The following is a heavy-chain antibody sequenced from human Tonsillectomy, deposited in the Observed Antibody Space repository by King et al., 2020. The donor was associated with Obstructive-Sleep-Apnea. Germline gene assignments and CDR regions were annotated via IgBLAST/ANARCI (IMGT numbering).Heavy chain of an antibody. V-gene: IGHV3-74*01. CDR3: ARDHYYDSSGFRLGMDV. D-gene: IGHD3-22*01. CDR1: GFTFSSYW. J-gene: IGHJ6*02. CDR2: INSDGSST. Sequence: VQLVESGGGLVQPGGSLRLSCAASGFTFSSYWMHWVRQAPGKGLVWVSRINSDGSSTSYADSVKGRFTISRDNAKNTLYLQMNSLRAEDTAVYYCARDHYYDSSGFRLGMDVWGQGTTVTVSS.